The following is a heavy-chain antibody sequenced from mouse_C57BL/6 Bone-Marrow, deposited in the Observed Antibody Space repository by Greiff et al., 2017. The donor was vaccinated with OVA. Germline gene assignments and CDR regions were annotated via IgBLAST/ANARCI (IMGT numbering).Heavy chain of an antibody. CDR2: IHPNSGST. CDR1: GYTFTSYW. D-gene: IGHD2-3*01. V-gene: IGHV1-64*01. CDR3: ARRFYDGYRRFAS. J-gene: IGHJ3*01. Sequence: VQLQQPGAELVKPGASVKLSCKASGYTFTSYWMHWVKQRPGQGLEWIGMIHPNSGSTNYNEKFKSKATLTVDKSSSTAYMQLSSLTSEDSAVYYCARRFYDGYRRFASGAKGLWSLSLQ.